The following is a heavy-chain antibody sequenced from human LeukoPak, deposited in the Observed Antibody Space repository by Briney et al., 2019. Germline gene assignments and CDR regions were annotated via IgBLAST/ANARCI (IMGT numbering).Heavy chain of an antibody. J-gene: IGHJ4*02. CDR1: GSTFSNYA. CDR3: AKDRSIGTYYTFGH. CDR2: ISDSGDNT. Sequence: PGGSLRLSCAASGSTFSNYAMSWVRQTPGKGLEWVSGISDSGDNTYYADSVKGRFTVSRDNSNNRLYLQMSGLTAADTAVYYCAKDRSIGTYYTFGHWGQGTLVTVSS. V-gene: IGHV3-23*01. D-gene: IGHD1-26*01.